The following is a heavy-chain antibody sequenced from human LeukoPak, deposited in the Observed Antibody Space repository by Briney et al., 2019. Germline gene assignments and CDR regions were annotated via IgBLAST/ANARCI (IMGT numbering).Heavy chain of an antibody. CDR3: ARGTPYCSGISCYAQFDS. CDR1: GGSFSGYY. CDR2: INHSGST. J-gene: IGHJ4*02. V-gene: IGHV4-34*01. Sequence: SETLSLTCAVYGGSFSGYYWCWIRQPPGKGLERIGEINHSGSTNYNTSLTSRVTISVDTSKNQFSLRLSSVTAADTAVYYCARGTPYCSGISCYAQFDSWGQGTLVTVSS. D-gene: IGHD2-2*01.